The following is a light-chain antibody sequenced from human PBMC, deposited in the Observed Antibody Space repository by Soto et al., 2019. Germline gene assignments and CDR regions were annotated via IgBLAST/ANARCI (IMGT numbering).Light chain of an antibody. Sequence: EIVLAQSPATLSLSPGERATLSCRASQSVSSSSLAWYQQRPGQAPRLLIYGTSSRPTGIPDRFSGSGSGTDFTLTISRLEPEDFAVYYCQQYGSSSTFGQGTRLEI. CDR3: QQYGSSST. V-gene: IGKV3-20*01. CDR1: QSVSSSS. J-gene: IGKJ5*01. CDR2: GTS.